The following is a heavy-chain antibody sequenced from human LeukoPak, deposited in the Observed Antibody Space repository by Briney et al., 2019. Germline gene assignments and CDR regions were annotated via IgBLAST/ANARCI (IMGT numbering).Heavy chain of an antibody. Sequence: GGSLRLSCATSGFTFSSYAMSWVRQAPGKGLEWVAGIHADSGRTYHADSVKGRFTIFRDNSKNTLYLQMNSLKTEDTAVYYCTTRVGSGYITTDYWGQGTLVTVSS. CDR1: GFTFSSYA. CDR3: TTRVGSGYITTDY. D-gene: IGHD3-22*01. CDR2: IHADSGRT. V-gene: IGHV3-23*01. J-gene: IGHJ4*02.